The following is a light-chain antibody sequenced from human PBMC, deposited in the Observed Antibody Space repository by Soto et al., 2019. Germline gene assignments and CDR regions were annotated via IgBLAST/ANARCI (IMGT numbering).Light chain of an antibody. CDR2: DVS. CDR1: SSDVGGYNY. Sequence: QSALTQPASVSGSPGQSITISCTGTSSDVGGYNYVSWYQQHPGKAPKLMIYDVSNRPSGVSNRFSGSKSGNTASLTISGVQADDEAAYYCSSYTSSSTRLYVFGTGTKLTVL. CDR3: SSYTSSSTRLYV. V-gene: IGLV2-14*01. J-gene: IGLJ1*01.